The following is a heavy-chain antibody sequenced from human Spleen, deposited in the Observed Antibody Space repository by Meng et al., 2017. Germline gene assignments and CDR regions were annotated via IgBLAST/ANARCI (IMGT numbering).Heavy chain of an antibody. CDR2: INPKSGDT. V-gene: IGHV1-2*06. Sequence: QVQRVPSGAAVKNPGASVKVSAKPSGYNFPDYYIHWVRRAPGQGLEWMGRINPKSGDTHYAQKFQARVTMTGDTSISTAYMELSGLRSDDTAMYYCARDEDISAAGKLFGDYWGQGTLVTVSS. D-gene: IGHD6-25*01. CDR3: ARDEDISAAGKLFGDY. J-gene: IGHJ4*02. CDR1: GYNFPDYY.